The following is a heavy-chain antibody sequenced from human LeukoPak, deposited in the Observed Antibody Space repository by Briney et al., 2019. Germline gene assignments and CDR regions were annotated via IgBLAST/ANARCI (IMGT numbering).Heavy chain of an antibody. J-gene: IGHJ4*02. Sequence: ASVKVSCKASGYTFSTHGISWVRQAPGQGLEWMGWISAYNGHTNNAQKFQGRVTMTTDTSTGTAYMELTSLTSEDTAVYYCARDKDLRAVAGTFDYWGQGTLVAVSS. CDR3: ARDKDLRAVAGTFDY. CDR2: ISAYNGHT. CDR1: GYTFSTHG. D-gene: IGHD6-19*01. V-gene: IGHV1-18*01.